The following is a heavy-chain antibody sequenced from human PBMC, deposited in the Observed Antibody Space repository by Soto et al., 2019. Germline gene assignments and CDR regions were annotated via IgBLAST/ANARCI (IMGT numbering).Heavy chain of an antibody. Sequence: GGSLRLSCAASGFTFSNAWMSWVRQAPGKGLEWVGRIKSKTDGGTTDYAAPVKGRFTISRDDSKNTLYLQMNSLKTEDTAVYYCTTRITIFGVYYMDVWGKGTTVTVSS. CDR1: GFTFSNAW. V-gene: IGHV3-15*01. D-gene: IGHD3-3*01. J-gene: IGHJ6*03. CDR2: IKSKTDGGTT. CDR3: TTRITIFGVYYMDV.